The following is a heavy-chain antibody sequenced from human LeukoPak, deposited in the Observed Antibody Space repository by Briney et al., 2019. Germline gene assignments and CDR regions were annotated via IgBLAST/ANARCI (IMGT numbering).Heavy chain of an antibody. CDR1: GFTFSNTW. D-gene: IGHD2/OR15-2a*01. V-gene: IGHV3-21*06. Sequence: GGSLRLSCAASGFTFSNTWMSWVRQAPGKGLEWVSFISSSSKNIYYADSVRGRFTISRDNAKNSLYLEMNSLRGDDTAVYYCASKFLGQGPWGQGTLVIVSS. J-gene: IGHJ5*02. CDR3: ASKFLGQGP. CDR2: ISSSSKNI.